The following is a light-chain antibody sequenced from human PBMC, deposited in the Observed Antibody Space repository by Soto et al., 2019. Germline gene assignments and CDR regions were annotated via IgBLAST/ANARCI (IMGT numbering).Light chain of an antibody. J-gene: IGKJ5*01. CDR1: QSLSSSY. V-gene: IGKV3D-20*02. Sequence: EIVLTPSPGTLSLSPGERATLSCRASQSLSSSYLAWYQHKPGQAPRLLIYDASNRATGIPARFSGSGSGTDFTLTISSLEPEDFAVYYCQQRSNWPLTITFGQGTRLEIK. CDR2: DAS. CDR3: QQRSNWPLTIT.